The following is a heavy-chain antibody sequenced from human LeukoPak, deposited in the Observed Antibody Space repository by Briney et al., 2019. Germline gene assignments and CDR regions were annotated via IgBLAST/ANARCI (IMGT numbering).Heavy chain of an antibody. J-gene: IGHJ4*02. D-gene: IGHD3-3*01. CDR1: SASVSNGGSY. Sequence: PSQTLCLTCSVSSASVSNGGSYRSWIRQHPGRGLEWIGYVYYGGGTYYNPSLKSRVFISLDTSKNQFFLNLTSVTAADTAVYYCARGRYDGPFHYWGQGTLVTVSS. CDR3: ARGRYDGPFHY. CDR2: VYYGGGT. V-gene: IGHV4-31*03.